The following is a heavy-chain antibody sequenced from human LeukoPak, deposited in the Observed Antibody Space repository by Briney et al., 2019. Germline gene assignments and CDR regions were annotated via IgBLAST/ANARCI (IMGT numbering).Heavy chain of an antibody. J-gene: IGHJ4*02. CDR2: ISYDGSNK. Sequence: GRSLRLSCAASGFTFSSYAMHWVRQAPGKGLEWVAVISYDGSNKYYADSVKGRFTISRDNAKNSLYLQMNSLRVEDTAIYYCSNKRDYWGQGTLVTVSS. CDR1: GFTFSSYA. CDR3: SNKRDY. V-gene: IGHV3-30-3*01.